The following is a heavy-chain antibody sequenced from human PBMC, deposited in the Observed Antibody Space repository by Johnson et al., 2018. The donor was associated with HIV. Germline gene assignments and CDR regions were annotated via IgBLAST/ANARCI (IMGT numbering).Heavy chain of an antibody. J-gene: IGHJ3*02. Sequence: VQLVESGGGLVQPGRSLRLSCAASGFTFDDYAMHWVRQAPGKGLEWVSGISWNSGSIGYADSVKGRFTISRDNAKNSLYLQMNSLRAEDTALYYWATSGSYYGAAFDIWGQGTMVTVSS. D-gene: IGHD1-26*01. CDR2: ISWNSGSI. CDR3: ATSGSYYGAAFDI. V-gene: IGHV3-9*01. CDR1: GFTFDDYA.